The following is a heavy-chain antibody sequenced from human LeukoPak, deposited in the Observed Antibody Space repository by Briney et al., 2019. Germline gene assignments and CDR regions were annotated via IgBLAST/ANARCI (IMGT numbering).Heavy chain of an antibody. V-gene: IGHV4-59*08. CDR3: ARSPFYYYYMDV. CDR1: GGSFSGYY. CDR2: IYYSGST. Sequence: SETLSLTCAVYGGSFSGYYWSWIRQPPGKGLEWIGNIYYSGSTNYNPSLKSRVTISVDTSKNQFSLKLSSVTAADTAVYYCARSPFYYYYMDVWGKGTTVTVSS. J-gene: IGHJ6*03.